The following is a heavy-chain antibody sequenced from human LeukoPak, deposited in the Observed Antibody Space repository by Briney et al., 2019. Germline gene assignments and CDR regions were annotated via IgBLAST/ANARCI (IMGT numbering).Heavy chain of an antibody. D-gene: IGHD4-17*01. CDR3: AREGLYGDYVWSLDY. Sequence: SETLSLTCTVSGGSISSYYWRWIRQPAGKGLEWIGRIYTSGSTNYNPSLKRRVTMSVDTSKTQFSLKLSSVTAADTAVYYCAREGLYGDYVWSLDYWGQGTLVTVSS. CDR1: GGSISSYY. J-gene: IGHJ4*02. V-gene: IGHV4-4*07. CDR2: IYTSGST.